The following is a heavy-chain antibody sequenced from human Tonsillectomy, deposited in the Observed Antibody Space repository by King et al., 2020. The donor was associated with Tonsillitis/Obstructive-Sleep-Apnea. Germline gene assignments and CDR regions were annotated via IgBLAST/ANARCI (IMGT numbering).Heavy chain of an antibody. CDR2: ISYDGSNK. Sequence: QLVQSGGGVVQPGRSLRLSCAASGFTFSSYAMHWVRQAPGKGLEWVAVISYDGSNKYYADSVQGRFTISRDNSKNTLYLQMNSLRAEDTAVYYCASAWGRFPNFYFDYWGQGTLVTVSS. V-gene: IGHV3-30*01. J-gene: IGHJ4*02. D-gene: IGHD3-16*01. CDR1: GFTFSSYA. CDR3: ASAWGRFPNFYFDY.